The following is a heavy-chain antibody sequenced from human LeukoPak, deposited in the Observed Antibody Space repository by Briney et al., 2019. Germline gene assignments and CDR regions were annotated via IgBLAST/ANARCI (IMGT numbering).Heavy chain of an antibody. V-gene: IGHV3-23*01. CDR2: ISGSGGST. CDR1: GFTFSSYA. Sequence: GGSLRLSCAASGFTFSSYAMSWVRQAPGKGPEWVSAISGSGGSTYYADSVKGRFTISRDNSKNTLYLQMNRLRAEDTAVYYCAKDEEYCSGGTCYPSYYMDVWGKGTTVTISS. J-gene: IGHJ6*03. CDR3: AKDEEYCSGGTCYPSYYMDV. D-gene: IGHD2-15*01.